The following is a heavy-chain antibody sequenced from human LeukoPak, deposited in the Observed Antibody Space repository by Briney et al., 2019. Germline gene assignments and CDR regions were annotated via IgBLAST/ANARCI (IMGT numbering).Heavy chain of an antibody. V-gene: IGHV1-46*01. J-gene: IGHJ4*02. CDR3: ARNDFWNGYWDGWNY. D-gene: IGHD3-3*01. CDR2: INPSRGTT. CDR1: GYTFTSYY. Sequence: ASVKVSCKASGYTFTSYYMHWVGQAPGQGMEGMGMINPSRGTTSYAQKFQGRVTMTSDTSTSTVYMELSSLRSEDTAVYYCARNDFWNGYWDGWNYWGQGTLVTVSS.